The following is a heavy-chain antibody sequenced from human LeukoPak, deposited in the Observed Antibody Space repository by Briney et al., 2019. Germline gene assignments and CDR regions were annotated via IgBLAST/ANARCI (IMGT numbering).Heavy chain of an antibody. CDR1: GGSITGYY. Sequence: SETLSLTCSVSGGSITGYYWGWIRQPPGKGLEWIGNIYYTGNTYYNSSLKSRVTISVDTSRNQFSLNLSSVTAADTAVYYCARARIAVAGTGINLDWFDPWGQGTLVTVSS. CDR2: IYYTGNT. V-gene: IGHV4-59*08. J-gene: IGHJ5*02. CDR3: ARARIAVAGTGINLDWFDP. D-gene: IGHD6-19*01.